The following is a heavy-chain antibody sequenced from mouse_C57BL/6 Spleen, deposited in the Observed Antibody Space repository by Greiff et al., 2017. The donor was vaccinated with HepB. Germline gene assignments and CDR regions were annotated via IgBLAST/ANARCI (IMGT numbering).Heavy chain of an antibody. CDR3: AAYYHYAMDY. CDR2: INPNNGGT. J-gene: IGHJ4*01. V-gene: IGHV1-26*01. Sequence: VQLQQSGPELVKPGASVKISCKASGYTFTDYYMNWVKQSHGKSLEWIGDINPNNGGTSYNQKFKGKATLTVDKSSSTAYMELRSLTSEDSAAYYCAAYYHYAMDYWGQGTSVTVSS. D-gene: IGHD2-10*01. CDR1: GYTFTDYY.